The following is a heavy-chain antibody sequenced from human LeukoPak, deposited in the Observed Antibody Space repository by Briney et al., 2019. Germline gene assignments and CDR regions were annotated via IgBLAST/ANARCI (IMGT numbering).Heavy chain of an antibody. J-gene: IGHJ6*02. V-gene: IGHV3-53*04. CDR1: GFTVSSNY. D-gene: IGHD3-10*01. Sequence: GGSLRLSCAASGFTVSSNYMSWVRKAPGKGLEWVSVVYSGGSTYYADSVKGRFTISRHNSKNTLYLQMNSLRAEDTAVYYCARDHVYYYGSGRIPSGYYYGMDVWGQGTTVTVSS. CDR2: VYSGGST. CDR3: ARDHVYYYGSGRIPSGYYYGMDV.